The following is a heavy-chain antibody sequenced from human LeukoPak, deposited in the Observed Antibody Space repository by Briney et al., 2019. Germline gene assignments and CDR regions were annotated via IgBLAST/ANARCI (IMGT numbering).Heavy chain of an antibody. CDR2: ILPIFCKA. CDR3: AGEYSGINAFDI. CDR1: VGTLSSYA. Sequence: SVTVSCLACVGTLSSYAISGVRQPPGQGVAWMGGILPIFCKANYAQKFQGRVTITTDESTSTAYMELSSLRSEDTAVYYCAGEYSGINAFDIWVQGTMVTVSS. J-gene: IGHJ3*02. V-gene: IGHV1-69*05. D-gene: IGHD5-12*01.